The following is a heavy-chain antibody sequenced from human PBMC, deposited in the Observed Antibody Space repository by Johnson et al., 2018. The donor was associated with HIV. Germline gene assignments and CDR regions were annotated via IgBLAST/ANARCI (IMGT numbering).Heavy chain of an antibody. V-gene: IGHV3-43*01. D-gene: IGHD3-16*01. CDR1: GFTFDDYT. Sequence: VQLVESGGGVVRPGGSLRLSCAASGFTFDDYTMHWVRQAPGKGLEWVYLISWDGGGTYCADSVKGRFTISRDNSKNTLYLQMNKLRAEDTAVYFCASQVRGLRLGVDAFDIWGQGTMVTVSS. CDR3: ASQVRGLRLGVDAFDI. CDR2: ISWDGGGT. J-gene: IGHJ3*02.